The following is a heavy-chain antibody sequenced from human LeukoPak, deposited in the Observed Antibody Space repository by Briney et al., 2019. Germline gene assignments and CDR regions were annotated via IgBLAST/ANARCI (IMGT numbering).Heavy chain of an antibody. CDR3: ARDQLYYDILTGSIN. Sequence: GGSLRLSCAASGFTFSSYAMSWVRQAPGKGLEWVSAISGSGGSKYYADSVKGRFTISRDNAKNSLYLQMNSLRAEDTAVYYCARDQLYYDILTGSINSGQGTLVTVSS. CDR1: GFTFSSYA. D-gene: IGHD3-9*01. V-gene: IGHV3-23*01. J-gene: IGHJ4*02. CDR2: ISGSGGSK.